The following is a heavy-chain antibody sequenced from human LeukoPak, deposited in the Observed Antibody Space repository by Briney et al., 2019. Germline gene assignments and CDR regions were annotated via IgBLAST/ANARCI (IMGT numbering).Heavy chain of an antibody. J-gene: IGHJ4*02. D-gene: IGHD5-18*01. CDR2: ISSSSSYI. CDR1: GFTLSSHT. V-gene: IGHV3-21*01. CDR3: ARERGYNYGYSDY. Sequence: PGRSLRLSCAASGFTLSSHTMNWVRQAPGKGLEWVSSISSSSSYIYYPDSLKGRFTISRDNAKNSLYLQMNSLRAEDTAVYYCARERGYNYGYSDYWGREPWSPSPQ.